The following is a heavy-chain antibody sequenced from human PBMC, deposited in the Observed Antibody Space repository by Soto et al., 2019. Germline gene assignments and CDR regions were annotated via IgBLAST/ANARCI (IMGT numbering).Heavy chain of an antibody. CDR1: GFTFSNAW. V-gene: IGHV3-15*01. Sequence: GGSLRLSCAAPGFTFSNAWMNWFRQAPGKGLEWVGRIKRKTDGGTTGCAAPVKGRFTISRDDSKNTLYLQMNSLKTEDTAVYYCTTPSGDYFDYWGQGTLVTVSS. D-gene: IGHD3-10*01. CDR3: TTPSGDYFDY. CDR2: IKRKTDGGTT. J-gene: IGHJ4*02.